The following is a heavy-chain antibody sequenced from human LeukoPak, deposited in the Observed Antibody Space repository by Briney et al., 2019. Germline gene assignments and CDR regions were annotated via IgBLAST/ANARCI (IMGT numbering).Heavy chain of an antibody. CDR1: GYTFTSYY. CDR2: INPSGGST. D-gene: IGHD3-10*01. Sequence: GASVKVSCKASGYTFTSYYMHWVRQAPGQGLEWMGIINPSGGSTSYAQKFQGGVTMTRDTSTSTVYMELSSLRSEDTAVYYCARERKRGGHAFDIWGQGTMVTVSS. J-gene: IGHJ3*02. CDR3: ARERKRGGHAFDI. V-gene: IGHV1-46*01.